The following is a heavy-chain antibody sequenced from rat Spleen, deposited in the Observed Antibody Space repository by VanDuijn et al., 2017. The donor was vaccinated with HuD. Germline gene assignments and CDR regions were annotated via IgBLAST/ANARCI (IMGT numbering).Heavy chain of an antibody. CDR2: IWAGGGT. CDR3: ARHDYSGDVDFEY. V-gene: IGHV2-72*01. J-gene: IGHJ2*01. D-gene: IGHD1-1*01. CDR1: GFSLTSYH. Sequence: QVQLKESGPGLVQPSQTLSLTCTVSGFSLTSYHVSWVRQPPGKSLVWMGTIWAGGGTNYNSAVGIRLSISRDTSKSQVFLKMNSLQPEDTGTYYCARHDYSGDVDFEYWGQGVMVTVSS.